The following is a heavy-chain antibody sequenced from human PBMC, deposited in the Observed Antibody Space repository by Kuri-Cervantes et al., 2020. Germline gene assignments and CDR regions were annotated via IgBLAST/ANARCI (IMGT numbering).Heavy chain of an antibody. CDR1: GFTFSSYW. V-gene: IGHV3-74*01. CDR3: ARETVTTYYYYYYGMDV. CDR2: INSDGSST. J-gene: IGHJ6*02. Sequence: GESLKISCAASGFTFSSYWMHWVRQAPGKGLVWVSRINSDGSSTSYADSVKGRFTISRDNSKNTLYLQMNSLRAEDTAVYYCARETVTTYYYYYYGMDVWGQGTTVTVSS. D-gene: IGHD4-17*01.